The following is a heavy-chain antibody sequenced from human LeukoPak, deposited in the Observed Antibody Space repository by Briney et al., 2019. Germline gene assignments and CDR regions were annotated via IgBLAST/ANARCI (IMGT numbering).Heavy chain of an antibody. CDR1: GFTFSNYW. CDR2: IRYDGSNK. J-gene: IGHJ6*03. CDR3: AKDSLVGYYYYYMDV. V-gene: IGHV3-30*02. Sequence: GGSLRLSCAASGFTFSNYWMHWVRQAPGKGLEWVAFIRYDGSNKYYADSVKGRFTISRDNSKNTLYLQMNSLRAEDTAVYYCAKDSLVGYYYYYMDVWGKGTTVTVSS. D-gene: IGHD2-21*01.